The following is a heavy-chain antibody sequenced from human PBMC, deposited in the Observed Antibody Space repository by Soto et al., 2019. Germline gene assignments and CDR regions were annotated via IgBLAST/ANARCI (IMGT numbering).Heavy chain of an antibody. CDR1: GGSISSSSYY. CDR2: IYYSGST. J-gene: IGHJ4*02. Sequence: SETLSLTCTVSGGSISSSSYYWGWIRQPPGKGLEWIGSIYYSGSTYYNPSLKSRVTISVDTSKNQFSLKLSSVTAADTAVYYCARLGNYVTLFDYWGQGTLVTVSS. V-gene: IGHV4-39*01. CDR3: ARLGNYVTLFDY. D-gene: IGHD4-4*01.